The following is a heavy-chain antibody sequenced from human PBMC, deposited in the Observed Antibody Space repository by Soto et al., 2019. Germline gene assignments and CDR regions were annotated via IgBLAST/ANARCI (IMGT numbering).Heavy chain of an antibody. J-gene: IGHJ6*02. CDR3: ARDDVGGGMAV. D-gene: IGHD3-3*01. CDR2: ISYDGSNK. Sequence: QVQLVESGGGVVQPGRSLRLSCAASGFTFSTYAMHWVRQAPGKGLEWVAVISYDGSNKYYADSVKGRVTISRDNSKNTLDLQMNSLRPDDTAVDYCARDDVGGGMAVWGQGTTVTVSS. V-gene: IGHV3-30-3*01. CDR1: GFTFSTYA.